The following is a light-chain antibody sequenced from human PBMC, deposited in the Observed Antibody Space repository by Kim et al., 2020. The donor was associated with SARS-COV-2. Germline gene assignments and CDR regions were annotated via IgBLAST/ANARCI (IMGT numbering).Light chain of an antibody. Sequence: DIQMTQSPSTLSASVGDGFTITCRASQSVSRWLAWYKQKPGKAPKLLIYKASTLEGGVPSRFSGRGSGTEFTLTINTLQPDDFATNSGQQYVSHPYTFGQGTKLEI. V-gene: IGKV1-5*03. J-gene: IGKJ2*01. CDR2: KAS. CDR3: QQYVSHPYT. CDR1: QSVSRW.